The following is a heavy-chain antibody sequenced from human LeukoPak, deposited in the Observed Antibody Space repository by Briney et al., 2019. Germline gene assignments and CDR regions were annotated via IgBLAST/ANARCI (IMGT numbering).Heavy chain of an antibody. CDR1: GYTFTSYY. Sequence: ASVKASCKASGYTFTSYYMHWVRQAPGQGLEWMGIINPSGGSTSYAQKFQGRVTMTRDTSTSTVYMELNSLRSEDTAVYYCARSSSHQNPDYWGQGTLVTVSS. J-gene: IGHJ4*02. D-gene: IGHD3-10*01. CDR2: INPSGGST. CDR3: ARSSSHQNPDY. V-gene: IGHV1-46*01.